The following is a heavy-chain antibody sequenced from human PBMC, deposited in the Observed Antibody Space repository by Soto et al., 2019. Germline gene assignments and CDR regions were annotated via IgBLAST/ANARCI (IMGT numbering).Heavy chain of an antibody. D-gene: IGHD2-2*02. Sequence: ASVKVSCKASGYTFTSYGISWVRQAPGQGLEWMGWISAYNGNTNYAQKLQGRVTMTTDTSTSTAYMELRSLRSDDTAVYYCARXGRYCSSTSCYTNWFDPWGQGTLVTVSS. CDR1: GYTFTSYG. CDR2: ISAYNGNT. V-gene: IGHV1-18*04. CDR3: ARXGRYCSSTSCYTNWFDP. J-gene: IGHJ5*02.